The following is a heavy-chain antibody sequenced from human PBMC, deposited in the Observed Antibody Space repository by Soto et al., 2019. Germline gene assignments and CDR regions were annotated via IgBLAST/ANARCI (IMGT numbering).Heavy chain of an antibody. CDR1: GFTFSSYA. V-gene: IGHV3-23*01. J-gene: IGHJ6*03. D-gene: IGHD4-17*01. Sequence: EVQLLESGGGLVQPGGSLRLSCAASGFTFSSYAMSWVRQAPGQGLEWVSAISGSGGSTYYEESVKGRFTISIDNSKNTLYLQMNSLRAEDTAVYYCAKDWHDYGDFPTKPRYYYYYYMDVWGKGTTVTVSS. CDR3: AKDWHDYGDFPTKPRYYYYYYMDV. CDR2: ISGSGGST.